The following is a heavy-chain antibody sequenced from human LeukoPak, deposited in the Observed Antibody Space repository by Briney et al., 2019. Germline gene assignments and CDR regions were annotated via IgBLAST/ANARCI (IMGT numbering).Heavy chain of an antibody. CDR2: ISGSGGST. J-gene: IGHJ4*02. Sequence: PSGGSLRLSCAASGFTFSSHAMSWVRQAPGKGLEWVSGISGSGGSTYYADSVKGRFTISRDNSKNTLYAQMNSLRAEDTAVYYCAKGRAGIDYWGQGTLVIVSS. V-gene: IGHV3-23*01. D-gene: IGHD6-19*01. CDR3: AKGRAGIDY. CDR1: GFTFSSHA.